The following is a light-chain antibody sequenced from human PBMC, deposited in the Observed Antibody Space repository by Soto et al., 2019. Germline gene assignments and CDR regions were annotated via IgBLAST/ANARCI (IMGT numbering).Light chain of an antibody. V-gene: IGLV6-57*02. Sequence: NFMLTQPPSVSASPGKTVTISCTVRGGNIASNYLLWYQQRPGSAPTTVIFEDDDRPSGVPDRFSGSFDRSSNSASLTISGLAAEDDADYYSQSSGTNSLVVFGGGTKLTVL. CDR1: GGNIASNY. CDR3: QSSGTNSLVV. J-gene: IGLJ2*01. CDR2: EDD.